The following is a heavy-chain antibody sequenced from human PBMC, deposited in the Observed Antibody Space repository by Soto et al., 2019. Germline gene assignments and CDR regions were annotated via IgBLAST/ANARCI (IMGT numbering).Heavy chain of an antibody. CDR1: GGSISSYY. CDR3: ARVDEQILRYGMDV. J-gene: IGHJ6*02. Sequence: QVQLQESGPGLVKPSETLSLTCTVSGGSISSYYWSWIRQPPGKGLEWIGYIYYSGSTNYNPSLKGRVTISVDTSKNQFSLKLSSVTAADTAVYYCARVDEQILRYGMDVWGQGTTVTVSS. D-gene: IGHD2-8*01. CDR2: IYYSGST. V-gene: IGHV4-59*01.